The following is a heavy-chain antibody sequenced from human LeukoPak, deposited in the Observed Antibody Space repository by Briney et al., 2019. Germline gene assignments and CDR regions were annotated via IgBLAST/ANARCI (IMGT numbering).Heavy chain of an antibody. D-gene: IGHD6-19*01. CDR1: GFTFSNYA. V-gene: IGHV3-23*01. CDR2: ISGSGGGI. J-gene: IGHJ4*02. Sequence: PGGSLRLSCAASGFTFSNYAMTWVRRAPGKGLELVSVISGSGGGIYYADFVKGRFTISRDNSKNTLYLQMNSLRAEDTAVYYCARVLRYSSGFFDYWGQGTLVTVSS. CDR3: ARVLRYSSGFFDY.